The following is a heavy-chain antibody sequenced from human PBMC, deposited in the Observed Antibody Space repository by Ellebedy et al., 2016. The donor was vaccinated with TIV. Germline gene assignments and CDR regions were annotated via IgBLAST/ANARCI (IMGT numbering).Heavy chain of an antibody. D-gene: IGHD3-10*01. CDR1: GYTFATYG. V-gene: IGHV1-18*01. CDR3: ARGRELDLGSGSPELAF. CDR2: ISAYNGNT. Sequence: AASVKVSCKTSGYTFATYGITWVRQAPGQGLEWMGWISAYNGNTEYAQKLQGRVTMTTDTSTSTAYMELSSRRSEDTAMYYCARGRELDLGSGSPELAFWGQGTLVTVSS. J-gene: IGHJ4*02.